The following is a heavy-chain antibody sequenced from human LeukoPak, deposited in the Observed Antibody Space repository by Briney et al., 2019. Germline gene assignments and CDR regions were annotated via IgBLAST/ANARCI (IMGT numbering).Heavy chain of an antibody. V-gene: IGHV3-23*01. CDR1: GFTFSSYA. D-gene: IGHD1-1*01. J-gene: IGHJ4*02. CDR2: VSGGGGTT. Sequence: GGFLRLSCAASGFTFSSYAMSWVRQAPGKGLEWVSSVSGGGGTTHHADSVKGRFTISRDNYKSTLYLQMNSLGAGDTAVYYCARDGWNVFFDYWGQGALVSVSS. CDR3: ARDGWNVFFDY.